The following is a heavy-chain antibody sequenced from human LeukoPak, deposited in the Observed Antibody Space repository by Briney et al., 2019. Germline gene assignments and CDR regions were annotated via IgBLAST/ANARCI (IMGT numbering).Heavy chain of an antibody. V-gene: IGHV3-30*18. Sequence: GRSLRLSCAASGFTFSSYGMHWVRQAPGKGLGWVAVISYDGSNKYYADSAKGRFTISRDNSKNTLYLQMNSLRAEDTAVYYCAKGYSSSWNPYYYYYGMDVWGKGTTVTVSS. J-gene: IGHJ6*04. CDR3: AKGYSSSWNPYYYYYGMDV. D-gene: IGHD6-13*01. CDR2: ISYDGSNK. CDR1: GFTFSSYG.